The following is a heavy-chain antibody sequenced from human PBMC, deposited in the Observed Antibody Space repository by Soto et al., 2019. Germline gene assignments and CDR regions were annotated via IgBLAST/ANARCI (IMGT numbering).Heavy chain of an antibody. J-gene: IGHJ4*02. CDR3: ARDRYSYGLGYYFDY. CDR1: GFTFSSYG. V-gene: IGHV3-33*01. CDR2: IWYDGSNK. D-gene: IGHD5-18*01. Sequence: GGSLRLSCAASGFTFSSYGMHWVRQAPGKGLEWVAVIWYDGSNKYYADSVKGRFTISRDNSKNTLYLQMNSLRAEDTAVYYCARDRYSYGLGYYFDYWGQGTLVTVSS.